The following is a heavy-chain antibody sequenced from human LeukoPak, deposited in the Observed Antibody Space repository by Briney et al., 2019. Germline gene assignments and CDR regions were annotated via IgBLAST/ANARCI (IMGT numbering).Heavy chain of an antibody. Sequence: GGSLRLSCAVSGFTFGEYDMSWVRQAPGKGLEWVGIIRSKLYGETTEYAASVQGRFTMSRDDGKRTAFLQMNNLKTEDTAVYFCSRAGNDYRNYEYPHWGQGALVTVAS. CDR3: SRAGNDYRNYEYPH. J-gene: IGHJ4*02. V-gene: IGHV3-49*04. D-gene: IGHD4-11*01. CDR2: IRSKLYGETT. CDR1: GFTFGEYD.